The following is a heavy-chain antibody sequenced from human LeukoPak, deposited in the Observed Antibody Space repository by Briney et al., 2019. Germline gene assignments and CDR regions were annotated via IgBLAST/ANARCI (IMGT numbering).Heavy chain of an antibody. CDR2: INHSGST. V-gene: IGHV4-34*01. CDR3: ARGRVYCSGGSCRQYYYMDV. D-gene: IGHD2-15*01. CDR1: GGSFSGYY. Sequence: SETLSLTCAVYGGSFSGYYWRWVRQPPGKGLEWIGEINHSGSTNYNPSLKSRVTISVDTSKNQFSLKLSTVTAADTAVYYCARGRVYCSGGSCRQYYYMDVWGKGTTVTVSS. J-gene: IGHJ6*03.